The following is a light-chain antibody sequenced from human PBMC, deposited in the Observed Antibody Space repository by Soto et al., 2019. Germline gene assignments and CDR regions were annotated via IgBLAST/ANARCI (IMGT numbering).Light chain of an antibody. V-gene: IGKV3-11*01. CDR3: QQRSNWALT. CDR1: QSVSSY. Sequence: EIVLTQSPATLSLSPGERATLSCRASQSVSSYLAWYQQKPGQAPRLLIYDASNRATSIPARFSGSGSGTDFALTIRGLEPEDFAVYYCQQRSNWALTFGGGTKVEIK. CDR2: DAS. J-gene: IGKJ4*01.